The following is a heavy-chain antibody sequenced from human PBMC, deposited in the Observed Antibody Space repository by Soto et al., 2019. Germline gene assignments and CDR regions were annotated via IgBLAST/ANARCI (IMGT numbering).Heavy chain of an antibody. CDR3: AKSPAVAGDFDY. D-gene: IGHD6-19*01. CDR2: ISGSGGST. CDR1: GITFSRYA. Sequence: PWGSLRLCCAASGITFSRYAMGWVSQAPGKGLEWVSAISGSGGSTYYADSVKGRFTISRDNSKNTLYLQMNSLRAEDTAVYYCAKSPAVAGDFDYWGQGTLVTVSS. J-gene: IGHJ4*02. V-gene: IGHV3-23*01.